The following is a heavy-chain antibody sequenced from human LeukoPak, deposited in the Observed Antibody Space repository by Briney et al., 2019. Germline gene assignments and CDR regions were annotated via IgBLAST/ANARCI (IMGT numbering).Heavy chain of an antibody. D-gene: IGHD2-2*01. CDR1: GYTFTSYD. CDR2: MNPNSGNT. J-gene: IGHJ4*02. Sequence: ASVKVSCKASGYTFTSYDINWVRQATGQGLEWKGWMNPNSGNTGYAQKFQGRVTMTRNTSISTAYMELSSLRSEDTAVYYCARGGDIVVVPAAQFDYWGQGTLVTVSS. CDR3: ARGGDIVVVPAAQFDY. V-gene: IGHV1-8*01.